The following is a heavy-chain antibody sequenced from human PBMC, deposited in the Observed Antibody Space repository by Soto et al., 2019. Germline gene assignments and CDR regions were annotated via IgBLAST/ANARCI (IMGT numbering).Heavy chain of an antibody. D-gene: IGHD6-13*01. Sequence: SVKVSCKASGGTFSSYAISWVRQAPGQGLEWMGGIIPIFGTANYAQKFQGRVTITVDESTSTVYMELSSLRFDHTAVYYCARDLAAGDYWGQGTLVTVSS. CDR3: ARDLAAGDY. CDR2: IIPIFGTA. CDR1: GGTFSSYA. V-gene: IGHV1-69*13. J-gene: IGHJ4*02.